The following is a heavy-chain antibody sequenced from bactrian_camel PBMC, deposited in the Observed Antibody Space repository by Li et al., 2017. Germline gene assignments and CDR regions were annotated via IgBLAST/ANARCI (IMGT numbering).Heavy chain of an antibody. J-gene: IGHJ4*01. CDR2: IYTGGGRT. CDR1: GYTFSSYY. V-gene: IGHV3-2*01. Sequence: VQLVESGGGLVQPGGSLRLSCAASGYTFSSYYMSWVRQAPGKGLEWVSSIYTGGGRTYYTDSVKGRFAISRDNAKNTVYLRMNSLRSDDTALYYCATGARAALGYTLRGQGTQVTVS. D-gene: IGHD1*01.